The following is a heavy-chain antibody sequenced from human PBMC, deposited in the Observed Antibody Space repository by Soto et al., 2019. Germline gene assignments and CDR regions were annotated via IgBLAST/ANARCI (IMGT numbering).Heavy chain of an antibody. Sequence: QMQLVESGGGVVQPGRSLRLSCAASGFTFSDHGIHWVRQAPGKGLEWVADISYNGIDKWYADSVKGRFTISRDNYRDTVYLEMTGLRPEDKAGHYCAGGEGGNGHDTRFDYWGQGTLVTVSS. V-gene: IGHV3-30*03. CDR3: AGGEGGNGHDTRFDY. J-gene: IGHJ4*02. CDR1: GFTFSDHG. CDR2: ISYNGIDK. D-gene: IGHD5-12*01.